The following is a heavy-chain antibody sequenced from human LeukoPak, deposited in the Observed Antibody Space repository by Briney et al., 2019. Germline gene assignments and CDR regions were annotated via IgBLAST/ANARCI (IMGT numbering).Heavy chain of an antibody. J-gene: IGHJ3*01. D-gene: IGHD3-9*01. V-gene: IGHV4-59*12. CDR1: GGSISSYY. CDR2: IYYSGST. CDR3: ARDLGGYDILTGPG. Sequence: SETLSLTCTVSGGSISSYYWSWIRQPPGKGLEWIGYIYYSGSTNYNPSLKSRVTISVDTSKNQSSLKLSSVTAADMAVYYCARDLGGYDILTGPGWGQGTMVTVSS.